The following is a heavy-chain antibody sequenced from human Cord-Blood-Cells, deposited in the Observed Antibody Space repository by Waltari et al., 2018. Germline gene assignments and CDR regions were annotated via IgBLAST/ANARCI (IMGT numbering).Heavy chain of an antibody. V-gene: IGHV3-49*04. CDR1: GFTFGDYA. Sequence: EVQLVESGGGLVQPGRSLRLSCTASGFTFGDYAMSWVRQAPGKGLEWVGFIRSKAYGGTTEYAASVKGRFTISRDDSKSIAYLQMNSLKTEDTAVYYCTRDYPFDWFYHDAFDIWGQGTMVTVSS. D-gene: IGHD3-9*01. J-gene: IGHJ3*02. CDR3: TRDYPFDWFYHDAFDI. CDR2: IRSKAYGGTT.